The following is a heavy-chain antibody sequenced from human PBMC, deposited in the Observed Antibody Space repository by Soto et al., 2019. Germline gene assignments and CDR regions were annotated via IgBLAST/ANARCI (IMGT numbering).Heavy chain of an antibody. V-gene: IGHV3-23*01. J-gene: IGHJ4*02. D-gene: IGHD3-22*01. CDR1: GFTFSGYA. Sequence: GGSLRLSCAASGFTFSGYAMSWVRQAPGKGLEWVSAISGSGGSTYYADSVKGRFTISRDNSKNTLYLQMNSLRAEDTAVYYCXTRGYDSSGYYYVPFDYWGPGTLVTVSS. CDR2: ISGSGGST. CDR3: XTRGYDSSGYYYVPFDY.